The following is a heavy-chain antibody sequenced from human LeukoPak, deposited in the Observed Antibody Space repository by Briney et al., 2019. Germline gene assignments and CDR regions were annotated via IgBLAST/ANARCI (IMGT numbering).Heavy chain of an antibody. J-gene: IGHJ3*02. V-gene: IGHV4-59*01. D-gene: IGHD2-2*01. CDR2: IYYSGST. CDR1: GGSISSYY. CDR3: ARAGVVVPAARWFAFDI. Sequence: SETLSLTCTVSGGSISSYYWSWIRQPPGKGLEWIGYIYYSGSTNYNPALKSRVTISVDTSKNQFSLKLSSVTAADTAVYYCARAGVVVPAARWFAFDIWGQGTMVTVSS.